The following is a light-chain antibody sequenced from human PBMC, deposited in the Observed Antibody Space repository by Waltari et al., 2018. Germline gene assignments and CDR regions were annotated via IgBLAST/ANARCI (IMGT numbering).Light chain of an antibody. CDR1: SSDVGAFNY. J-gene: IGLJ3*02. V-gene: IGLV2-14*03. CDR2: DVT. CDR3: SSYSSSSALRV. Sequence: QSALTQPASVSGSPGQSITISCTGTSSDVGAFNYVSWSQQHPGKAPKLIIYDVTNRPSGVSSRFSASKFGNMASLTISGLQADDEADYYCSSYSSSSALRVFGGGTKLTVL.